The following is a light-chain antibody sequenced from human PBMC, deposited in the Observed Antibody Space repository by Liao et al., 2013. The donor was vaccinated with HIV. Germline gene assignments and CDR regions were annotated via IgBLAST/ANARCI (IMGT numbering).Light chain of an antibody. CDR2: QDT. J-gene: IGLJ2*01. CDR1: KLGDKY. V-gene: IGLV3-1*01. Sequence: SYELTQPPSVSVSPGQTASVTCFGDKLGDKYVSWIQQRPGQSPVLVIYQDTKRPPGIPERFSGSNSGNTATLSVSGTQAMDEADYFCQAWDIGTRVVFGGGTTLTVL. CDR3: QAWDIGTRVV.